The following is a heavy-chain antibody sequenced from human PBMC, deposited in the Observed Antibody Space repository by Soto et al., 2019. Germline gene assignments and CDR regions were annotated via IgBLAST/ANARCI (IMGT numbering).Heavy chain of an antibody. CDR3: ASPRGYSYGYYYCYGMDV. J-gene: IGHJ6*02. D-gene: IGHD5-18*01. V-gene: IGHV1-69*01. CDR2: IIPIFGTA. CDR1: GGTFSSYA. Sequence: QVQLVQSGAEVKKPGSSVKVSCRASGGTFSSYAISWVRQAPGQGLEWMGGIIPIFGTANYAQKFQGRVTIPADEATCTAYMELSSLRSEDTAVYYCASPRGYSYGYYYCYGMDVWGQGTTVTVSS.